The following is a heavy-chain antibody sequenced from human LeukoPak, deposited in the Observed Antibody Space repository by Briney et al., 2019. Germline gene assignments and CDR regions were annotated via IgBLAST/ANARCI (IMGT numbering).Heavy chain of an antibody. CDR1: GGSVSSASYY. Sequence: IPSETLSLTCAVSGGSVSSASYYWSWIRQPPGKGLEWIGYIYYSGSTTYNPSLQSRVTISVDTSKNQFSLKLTSVTAADTAVYYCARVPQFNGLFDYWGQGTLVTVSS. J-gene: IGHJ4*02. D-gene: IGHD2-8*01. V-gene: IGHV4-61*01. CDR2: IYYSGST. CDR3: ARVPQFNGLFDY.